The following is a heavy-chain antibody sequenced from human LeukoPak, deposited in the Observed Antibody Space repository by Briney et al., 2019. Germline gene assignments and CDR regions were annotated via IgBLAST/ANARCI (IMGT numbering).Heavy chain of an antibody. CDR2: IYYSGST. CDR1: GGSISSSSYY. J-gene: IGHJ5*02. D-gene: IGHD6-19*01. Sequence: PSETLSLTCTVSGGSISSSSYYWGWIRQPPGKGLEWIGSIYYSGSTYYNPSLKSRVTISVDTSKNQFSLKLSSVTAADTAVYYCARRVDPVAAPYNWFDPWGQGTLVTVSS. V-gene: IGHV4-39*07. CDR3: ARRVDPVAAPYNWFDP.